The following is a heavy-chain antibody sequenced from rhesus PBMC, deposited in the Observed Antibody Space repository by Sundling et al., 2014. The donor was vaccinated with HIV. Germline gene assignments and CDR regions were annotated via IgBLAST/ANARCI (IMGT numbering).Heavy chain of an antibody. Sequence: EMQLVESGGDLVQPGGSLRLSCAASGLPFSNKGMYWVRQAPGKGLEWIAAISPSGVSTFYADSVKGRFTISRDNSKNTVSLQMNRLRTEDTALYHCALWTGGFWGHGVLVTVSS. V-gene: IGHV3S42*01. CDR3: ALWTGGF. CDR2: ISPSGVST. D-gene: IGHD3-3*01. J-gene: IGHJ4*01. CDR1: GLPFSNKG.